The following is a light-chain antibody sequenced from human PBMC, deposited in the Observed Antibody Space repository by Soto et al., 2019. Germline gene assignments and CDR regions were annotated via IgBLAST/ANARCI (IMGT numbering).Light chain of an antibody. Sequence: QSVLTQPASVSGSPGQSITISCTGTTSDVGSYDLVSWYQQHPGEAPKLMIYRGSKRPSGVSSRFSGSKSGNTASLTVSGLQAEDEADYYCCSYSATATVVFGGGTKLTVL. V-gene: IGLV2-23*01. CDR1: TSDVGSYDL. CDR3: CSYSATATVV. J-gene: IGLJ2*01. CDR2: RGS.